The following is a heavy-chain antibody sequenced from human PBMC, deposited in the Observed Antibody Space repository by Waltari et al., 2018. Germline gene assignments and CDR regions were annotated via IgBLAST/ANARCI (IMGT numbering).Heavy chain of an antibody. Sequence: QVQLQESGPGVVKPSQTLSLTGTVSGGSISSGGYYWSWIRQHPGKGLGWIGYIYYRGRPYYTPSLKSRVTIPVDTSKNQFSLKLSPVTAADTAVYYCARTHIVVVPAAIRGAGYFDYWGQGTLVTVSS. V-gene: IGHV4-31*03. D-gene: IGHD2-2*02. CDR1: GGSISSGGYY. CDR3: ARTHIVVVPAAIRGAGYFDY. CDR2: IYYRGRP. J-gene: IGHJ4*02.